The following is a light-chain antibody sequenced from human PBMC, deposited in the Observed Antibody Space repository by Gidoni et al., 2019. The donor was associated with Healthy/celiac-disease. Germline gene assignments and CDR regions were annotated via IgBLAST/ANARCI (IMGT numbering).Light chain of an antibody. CDR2: AAS. V-gene: IGKV1-39*01. J-gene: IGKJ5*01. CDR3: QQSYSTPRT. CDR1: QSSSSY. Sequence: EIQMTQSPSSLSASVGDRVTITCRASQSSSSYLNWYQQKPGKAPKLLISAASSLHSGVPSRFIGSVSGTDFSLTISSLQPEDFSTYYCQQSYSTPRTFGQGTRLEIK.